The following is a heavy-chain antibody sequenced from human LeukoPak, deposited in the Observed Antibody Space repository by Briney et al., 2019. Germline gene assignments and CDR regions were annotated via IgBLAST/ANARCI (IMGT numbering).Heavy chain of an antibody. CDR3: ARDAYGDYDWAFDI. D-gene: IGHD4-17*01. Sequence: ASVKVSCKASGYTFTSYYMHWVRQAPGQGLEWMGIINPSGGSTSYAQKFQGRVTMTTDTSTSTAYMELRSLRSDDTAVYYCARDAYGDYDWAFDIWGQGTMVTVSS. CDR2: INPSGGST. J-gene: IGHJ3*02. CDR1: GYTFTSYY. V-gene: IGHV1-46*01.